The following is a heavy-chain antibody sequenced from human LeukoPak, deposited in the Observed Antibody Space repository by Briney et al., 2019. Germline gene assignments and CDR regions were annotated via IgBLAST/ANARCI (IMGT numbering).Heavy chain of an antibody. CDR3: ARLEAAAAYQ. J-gene: IGHJ4*02. V-gene: IGHV5-51*01. CDR1: GYSFTSYW. Sequence: GSLKISCKASGYSFTSYWIGWVRQMPGKGLEWMGIIYPRDSDTRYSPSFQGQVTISADKSISTAYLQWSSLKASDTAMYYCARLEAAAAYQWGQGTLVTVSS. CDR2: IYPRDSDT. D-gene: IGHD6-13*01.